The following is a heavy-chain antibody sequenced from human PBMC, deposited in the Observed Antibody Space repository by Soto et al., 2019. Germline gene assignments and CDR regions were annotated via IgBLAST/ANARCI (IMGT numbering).Heavy chain of an antibody. CDR3: GRLVGNSLIDY. CDR1: GDSVSSNRAT. Sequence: PSQTHSLTCAITGDSVSSNRATRNRYRLSPSRGLEWLGRTYYRSKCYHDYAVSLNGRGTINPDTSQNQFSLHLTSVTPEDTAVYYCGRLVGNSLIDYWGQGTLVTVFS. J-gene: IGHJ4*02. D-gene: IGHD6-13*01. CDR2: TYYRSKCYH. V-gene: IGHV6-1*01.